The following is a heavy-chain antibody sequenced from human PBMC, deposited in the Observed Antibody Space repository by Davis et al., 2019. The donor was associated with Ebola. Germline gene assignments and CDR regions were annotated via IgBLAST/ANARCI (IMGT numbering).Heavy chain of an antibody. J-gene: IGHJ6*02. Sequence: PGGSLRLSCAASGFTFSSYAMHWVRQAPGKGLEWVAVISYDGSNKYYADSVKGRFTISRDNSKNTLYLQMNSLRAEDTAVYYCARDHAPAPSAGGHYGMDVWGQGTTVTVSS. D-gene: IGHD2-15*01. CDR1: GFTFSSYA. CDR2: ISYDGSNK. CDR3: ARDHAPAPSAGGHYGMDV. V-gene: IGHV3-30-3*01.